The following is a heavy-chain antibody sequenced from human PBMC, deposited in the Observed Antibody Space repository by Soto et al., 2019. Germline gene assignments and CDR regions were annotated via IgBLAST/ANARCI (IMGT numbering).Heavy chain of an antibody. CDR1: GFTFSSYA. J-gene: IGHJ6*02. V-gene: IGHV3-23*01. Sequence: EVQLLESGGGLVQPGGSLRLSCAASGFTFSSYAMSWVRQAPGKGLEWVSAISGSGGSTYYADSVKGRFTISRDNSKNTLYLQMNSLRAEDTAVYYCATLGGYYQYYDYGMDVWGQGTTVTVSS. D-gene: IGHD3-3*01. CDR2: ISGSGGST. CDR3: ATLGGYYQYYDYGMDV.